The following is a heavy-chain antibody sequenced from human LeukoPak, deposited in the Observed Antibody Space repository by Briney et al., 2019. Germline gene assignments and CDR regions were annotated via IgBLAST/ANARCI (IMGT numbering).Heavy chain of an antibody. CDR1: GYSISSGYY. V-gene: IGHV4-38-2*01. CDR3: ARLQGFHSFDH. CDR2: IYHSGST. J-gene: IGHJ4*02. D-gene: IGHD4-11*01. Sequence: SETLSLTCAVSGYSISSGYYWGWIRQPPGKGLEWIGSIYHSGSTYYNPSLKSRVTISVDTSKNQFSLKLSSVTAADTAVYYCARLQGFHSFDHWGQGTLVTVSS.